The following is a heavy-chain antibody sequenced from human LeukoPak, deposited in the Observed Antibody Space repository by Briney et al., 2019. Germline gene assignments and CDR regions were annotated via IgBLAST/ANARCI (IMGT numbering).Heavy chain of an antibody. CDR1: GGSLNGHY. V-gene: IGHV4-34*01. D-gene: IGHD2-8*01. Sequence: SETLSLTCAVYGGSLNGHYWSWIRQPPGKGLEWIGEGNESGGTKFNPSLKSRATISAVTSKNQFSLKLSSVTAADTAVYYCAKNGQSGFSFDPWGQGTLVTVSS. CDR2: GNESGGT. CDR3: AKNGQSGFSFDP. J-gene: IGHJ5*02.